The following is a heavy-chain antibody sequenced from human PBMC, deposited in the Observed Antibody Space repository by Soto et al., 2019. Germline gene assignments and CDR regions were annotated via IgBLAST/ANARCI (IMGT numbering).Heavy chain of an antibody. V-gene: IGHV5-51*01. J-gene: IGHJ4*02. CDR1: GYRFTSHW. CDR3: ARLYGSGSYYRDRFDY. Sequence: EVQLVQSGAEVKKPGESLKISCKCSGYRFTSHWIGWVRQMPGKVLEGMGIIYLGIIYPGDSDTIYSPSFRGQVTISVDKSISTAYLQWSSLKASDTAMYYCARLYGSGSYYRDRFDYWGQGTLVTVSS. CDR2: IYPGDSDT. D-gene: IGHD3-10*01.